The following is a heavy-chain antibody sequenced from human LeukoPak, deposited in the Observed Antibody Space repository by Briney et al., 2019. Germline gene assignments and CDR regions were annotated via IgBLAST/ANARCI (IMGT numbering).Heavy chain of an antibody. CDR1: GFTFSDYY. Sequence: PGGSLRLSCAASGFTFSDYYMSWILQAPGKGLEWVSYISSSGSTIHYADSVKGRFTISRDNAKNSLYLQMNSLRAEDTAVYYCARDRRVRPVVDYWGQGTLVTVSS. CDR3: ARDRRVRPVVDY. CDR2: ISSSGSTI. J-gene: IGHJ4*02. D-gene: IGHD1-1*01. V-gene: IGHV3-11*01.